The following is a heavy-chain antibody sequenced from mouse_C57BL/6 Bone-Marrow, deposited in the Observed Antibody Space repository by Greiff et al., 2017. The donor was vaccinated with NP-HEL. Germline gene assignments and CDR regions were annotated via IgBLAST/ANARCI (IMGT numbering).Heavy chain of an antibody. D-gene: IGHD2-3*01. Sequence: VQLQQSGAELVKPGASVKLSCTASGFNIKDYYMHWVKQRPEQGLEWIGRIDPEDGETKYAPQFQGKATITADTSSNTAYLQLSSLTSEDTAVYYCARGPMMSHFDYWGQGTTRTVSS. CDR3: ARGPMMSHFDY. J-gene: IGHJ2*01. CDR2: IDPEDGET. V-gene: IGHV14-2*01. CDR1: GFNIKDYY.